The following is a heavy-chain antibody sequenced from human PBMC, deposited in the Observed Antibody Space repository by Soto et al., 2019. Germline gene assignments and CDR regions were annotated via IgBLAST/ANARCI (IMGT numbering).Heavy chain of an antibody. CDR1: GGSVTSHH. V-gene: IGHV4-59*02. D-gene: IGHD6-19*01. Sequence: EILSLTCFVSGGSVTSHHWSWIRQFPGQGLQWIAYTSYSGNTNYNPSLRSRVTISVDTSKNQFSLKVNPVTTADTAMYYCARVGSSGWSPDYWGQGTLVTVSS. CDR2: TSYSGNT. J-gene: IGHJ4*02. CDR3: ARVGSSGWSPDY.